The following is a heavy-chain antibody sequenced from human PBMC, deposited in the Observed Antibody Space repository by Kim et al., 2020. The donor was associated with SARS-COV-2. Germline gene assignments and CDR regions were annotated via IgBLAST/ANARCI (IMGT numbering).Heavy chain of an antibody. D-gene: IGHD5-12*01. J-gene: IGHJ6*02. V-gene: IGHV3-30*18. CDR1: GFTFSSYG. CDR3: AKDRSGEWLIYYYYGMDV. Sequence: GGSLRLSCAASGFTFSSYGMHWVRQAPGKGLEWVAVISYDGSNKYYADSVKGRFTISRDNSKNTLYLQMNSLRAEDTAVYYCAKDRSGEWLIYYYYGMDVWGQGTTVTVSS. CDR2: ISYDGSNK.